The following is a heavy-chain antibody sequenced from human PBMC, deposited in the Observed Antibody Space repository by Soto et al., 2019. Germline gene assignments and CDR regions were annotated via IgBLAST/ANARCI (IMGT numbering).Heavy chain of an antibody. CDR1: GGSFSGYY. CDR2: INHSGST. Sequence: QVQLQQWGAGLLKPSETLSLTCAVYGGSFSGYYWSWIRQPPGKGLEWIGEINHSGSTNYNPSLKTLVTIPVDTAQNQFSLKLSSVTAAETAVYYCARGGAVIFVVVPAARNWFDPWGQGTLVTVSS. D-gene: IGHD2-2*01. V-gene: IGHV4-34*01. CDR3: ARGGAVIFVVVPAARNWFDP. J-gene: IGHJ5*02.